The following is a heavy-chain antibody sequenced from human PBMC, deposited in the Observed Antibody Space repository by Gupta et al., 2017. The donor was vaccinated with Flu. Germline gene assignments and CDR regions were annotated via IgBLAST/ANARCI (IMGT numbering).Heavy chain of an antibody. J-gene: IGHJ4*02. D-gene: IGHD1-1*01. CDR1: GLIVGDTY. V-gene: IGHV3-66*02. CDR2: IYSGGST. CDR3: TGSGKYGYFDY. Sequence: EVQVVESGGGLVQPGESLRVSCAVSGLIVGDTYMSWVRQGPGRGPEWVSIIYSGGSTYFTDSVKGRFTISRDSARNLVHLQMSSLTPEDTAIYHCTGSGKYGYFDYWGQGVLVTVSS.